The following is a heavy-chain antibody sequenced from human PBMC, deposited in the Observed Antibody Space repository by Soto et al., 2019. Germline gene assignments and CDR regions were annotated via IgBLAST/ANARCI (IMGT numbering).Heavy chain of an antibody. D-gene: IGHD3-10*01. CDR3: ASGGVRGVYYYYGIDV. J-gene: IGHJ6*01. Sequence: QVRLVQSGAEVKKPGSSVKVSCKASGGTFSSYAISWVRQAPGQGLEWKGGIIPIFGTANYAQKFQGRVTITADESTSTAYMELSSLRSEDTAVYYCASGGVRGVYYYYGIDVWGQGTTVTVSS. CDR1: GGTFSSYA. CDR2: IIPIFGTA. V-gene: IGHV1-69*01.